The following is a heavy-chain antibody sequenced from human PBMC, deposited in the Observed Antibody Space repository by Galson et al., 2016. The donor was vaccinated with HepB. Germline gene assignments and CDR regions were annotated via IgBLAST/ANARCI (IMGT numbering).Heavy chain of an antibody. V-gene: IGHV3-33*08. CDR1: GFIFRNRS. Sequence: SLRLSCAASGFIFRNRSMHWVRQAPGKGLEWVSSVSHGAGNQYYADSVKGRFTISRDNARNSLSLQMNSLRAEDTAVYYCVRDFAHYGSTGCEGFDYWGQGTLVTVSS. D-gene: IGHD2-2*01. J-gene: IGHJ4*02. CDR2: VSHGAGNQ. CDR3: VRDFAHYGSTGCEGFDY.